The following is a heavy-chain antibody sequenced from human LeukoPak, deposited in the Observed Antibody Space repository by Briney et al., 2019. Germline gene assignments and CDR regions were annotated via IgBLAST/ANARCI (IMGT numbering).Heavy chain of an antibody. Sequence: SETLSLTCTVSGGSISSYYWSWIRQPPGKGLEWIGYIYYSGSTNYNPSLKSRVTISVDTSKNQFSLKLSSVTAADTAVYYCARGTYSSIPFDYWGQGTLVTVPS. CDR1: GGSISSYY. V-gene: IGHV4-59*08. D-gene: IGHD6-13*01. J-gene: IGHJ4*02. CDR3: ARGTYSSIPFDY. CDR2: IYYSGST.